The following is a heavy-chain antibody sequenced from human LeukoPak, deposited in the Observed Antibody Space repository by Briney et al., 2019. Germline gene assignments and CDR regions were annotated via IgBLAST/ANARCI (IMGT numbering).Heavy chain of an antibody. CDR3: AKEGSDLYYYDSSGYYYDYWYFDL. D-gene: IGHD3-22*01. V-gene: IGHV3-30*18. CDR1: GFTFSSYG. Sequence: GGSLRLSCAASGFTFSSYGMHWVRQAPGKGLEWVAVISYDGSNKYYADSVKGRFTTSRDNSKNTLYLQMNSPRAEDTAVYYCAKEGSDLYYYDSSGYYYDYWYFDLWGRGTLVTVSS. CDR2: ISYDGSNK. J-gene: IGHJ2*01.